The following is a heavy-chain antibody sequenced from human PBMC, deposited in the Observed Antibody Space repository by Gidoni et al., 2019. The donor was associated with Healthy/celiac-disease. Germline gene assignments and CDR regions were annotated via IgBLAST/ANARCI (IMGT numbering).Heavy chain of an antibody. CDR2: ISGSGGST. Sequence: EVQLLESGGGLVQPGGSLRLSCAASGFTFSSYAKSWVRQAPGKGLEWVSAISGSGGSTYYADSVKGRFTISRDNSKNTLYLQMNSLRAEDTAVYYCAKEPGGYYDSSGYYSGLFDYWGQGTLVTVSS. J-gene: IGHJ4*02. V-gene: IGHV3-23*01. CDR3: AKEPGGYYDSSGYYSGLFDY. CDR1: GFTFSSYA. D-gene: IGHD3-22*01.